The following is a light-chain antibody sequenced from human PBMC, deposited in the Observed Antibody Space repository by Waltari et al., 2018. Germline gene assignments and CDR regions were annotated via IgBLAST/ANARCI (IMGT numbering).Light chain of an antibody. V-gene: IGKV3-20*01. J-gene: IGKJ2*01. Sequence: EIVLTQSPDTLSLSPGERATLPCRASQSVSNSYLAWYQHKPGQAPRLLIYGTSIRATGIPDRFSGSGSGTDFTLTISRLEPEDFAVYYCQQYGSSPPYTFGQGTKLEIK. CDR2: GTS. CDR1: QSVSNSY. CDR3: QQYGSSPPYT.